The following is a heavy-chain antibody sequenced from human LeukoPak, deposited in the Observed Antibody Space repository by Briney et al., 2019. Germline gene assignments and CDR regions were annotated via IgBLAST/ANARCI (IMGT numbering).Heavy chain of an antibody. J-gene: IGHJ4*02. D-gene: IGHD2-2*01. CDR1: GFTFSSYS. CDR3: AKNLGATAAMSTY. V-gene: IGHV3-21*01. Sequence: PGGSLRLSCAASGFTFSSYSMNWVRQAPGKGLEWVSTISSGSNYMYYADSVKGRFTISRDNAKDSLHLQMNSLRAEDTAVYYCAKNLGATAAMSTYWGQGTLVTVSS. CDR2: ISSGSNYM.